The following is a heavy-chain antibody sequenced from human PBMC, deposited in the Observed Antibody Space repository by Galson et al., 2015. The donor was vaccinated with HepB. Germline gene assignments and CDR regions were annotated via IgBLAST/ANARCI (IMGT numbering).Heavy chain of an antibody. CDR1: GFSFSSYA. Sequence: SLRLSCAASGFSFSSYAMHWVRQPPGKGLEWVAHILYGGETKYYGDSVRGRFTISRDNPMLYLQMNSLRSEDTAVYFCAKDDSRTSMDGWGRGTTVIVSS. CDR2: ILYGGETK. V-gene: IGHV3-30*18. CDR3: AKDDSRTSMDG. J-gene: IGHJ6*03.